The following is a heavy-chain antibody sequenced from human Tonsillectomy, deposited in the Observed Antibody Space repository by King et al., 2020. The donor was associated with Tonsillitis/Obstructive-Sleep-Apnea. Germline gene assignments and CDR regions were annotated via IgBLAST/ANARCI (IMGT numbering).Heavy chain of an antibody. V-gene: IGHV3-53*01. CDR3: ARVHTGYDILTGYYYYYMDV. D-gene: IGHD3-9*01. Sequence: EVQLVESGGGLIQPGGSLRLSCAASGFTVSSNYMSWVRQAPGKGLEWVSVIYSGGSTYYADSVKGRFTISKDNSKNTLYLQMNSLRAEDTAVYYCARVHTGYDILTGYYYYYMDVWGKGTTVTVSS. CDR2: IYSGGST. J-gene: IGHJ6*03. CDR1: GFTVSSNY.